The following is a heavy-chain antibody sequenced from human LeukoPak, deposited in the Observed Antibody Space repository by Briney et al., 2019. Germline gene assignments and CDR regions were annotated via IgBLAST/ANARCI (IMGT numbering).Heavy chain of an antibody. J-gene: IGHJ6*03. CDR2: IYTSGST. V-gene: IGHV4-61*02. Sequence: PSQTLSLTCTVSGGSISSGSYYWSWIRQPAGKGPEWIGRIYTSGSTNYNPSLKSRVTISVDTSRNQFSLKLSSVTAADTAVYYCARVIAVASIPFRLYYYYMDVWGKGTTVTISS. CDR1: GGSISSGSYY. D-gene: IGHD6-19*01. CDR3: ARVIAVASIPFRLYYYYMDV.